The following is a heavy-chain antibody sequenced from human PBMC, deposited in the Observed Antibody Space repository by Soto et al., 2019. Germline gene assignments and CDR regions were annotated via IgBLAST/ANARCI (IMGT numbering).Heavy chain of an antibody. D-gene: IGHD3-10*01. CDR1: GFSLSTSGVG. Sequence: GSGPTLVNPTQTLTLTCTFSGFSLSTSGVGVGWIRQPPGKALEWLALIYWNDDKRYSPSLKSRLTITKDTSKNQVVLTMTNMDPVDTATYYCAHLDYYAPGGYFDYWGQGTLVTVSS. V-gene: IGHV2-5*01. CDR2: IYWNDDK. CDR3: AHLDYYAPGGYFDY. J-gene: IGHJ4*02.